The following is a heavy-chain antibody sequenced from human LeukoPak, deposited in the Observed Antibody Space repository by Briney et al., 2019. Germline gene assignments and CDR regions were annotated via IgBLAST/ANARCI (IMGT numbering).Heavy chain of an antibody. CDR2: INSISGGT. D-gene: IGHD3-10*02. CDR1: GYTFTGYY. V-gene: IGHV1-2*02. CDR3: ASNPYVTFYSMDV. J-gene: IGHJ6*02. Sequence: ASVKVSCKASGYTFTGYYIHWVRQAPGQGLEWMGWINSISGGTHYAQKFQGRVTMTSDTSISTAYMELSSLRSDDTAVYYCASNPYVTFYSMDVWGRGTTVTVSS.